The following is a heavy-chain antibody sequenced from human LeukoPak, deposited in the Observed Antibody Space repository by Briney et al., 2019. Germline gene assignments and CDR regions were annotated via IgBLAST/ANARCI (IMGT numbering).Heavy chain of an antibody. CDR3: VRDSGSSYGYYFLH. D-gene: IGHD1-26*01. J-gene: IGHJ1*01. CDR2: ISSSSSHM. Sequence: GGSLRLSCAASGFTFNSYRMNWVRQAPGKGLEWVSSISSSSSHMFYADSVKGRFSISRDNANNSLYLQMNSLRAEDTAVYYCVRDSGSSYGYYFLHWGQGTLVTVSS. V-gene: IGHV3-21*01. CDR1: GFTFNSYR.